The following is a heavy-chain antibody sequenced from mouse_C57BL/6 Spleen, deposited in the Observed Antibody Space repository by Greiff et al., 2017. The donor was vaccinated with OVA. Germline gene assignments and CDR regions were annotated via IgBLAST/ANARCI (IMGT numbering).Heavy chain of an antibody. V-gene: IGHV1-69*01. J-gene: IGHJ1*03. D-gene: IGHD2-4*01. CDR1: GYTFTSYW. CDR2: IDPSDSYT. Sequence: VQLQQPGAELVMPGASVKLSCKASGYTFTSYWMHWVKQRPGQGLEWIGEIDPSDSYTNYNQKFKGKSTLTVDKSSSTAYMQLSSLTSEDSAVYDCARYYDQRGDWYVDVWGTGTTGIVS. CDR3: ARYYDQRGDWYVDV.